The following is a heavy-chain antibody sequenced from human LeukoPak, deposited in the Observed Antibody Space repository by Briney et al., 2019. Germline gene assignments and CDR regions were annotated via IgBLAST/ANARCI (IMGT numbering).Heavy chain of an antibody. J-gene: IGHJ4*02. CDR3: AKDRDSAAAPDY. D-gene: IGHD6-13*01. Sequence: GGSLRLSCAASGFTFSSYAMNWVRQAPGKGLEWVAVVSVSGGTTYYADAVKGRFTISRDNSKNTLYLQMNSLRAEDTAVYYCAKDRDSAAAPDYWGQGTLVTVSS. V-gene: IGHV3-23*01. CDR1: GFTFSSYA. CDR2: VSVSGGTT.